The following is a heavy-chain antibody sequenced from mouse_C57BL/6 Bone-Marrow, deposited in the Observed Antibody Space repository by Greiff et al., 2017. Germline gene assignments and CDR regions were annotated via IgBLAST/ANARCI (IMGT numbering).Heavy chain of an antibody. V-gene: IGHV1-49*01. CDR1: YFAFMASA. CDR3: GRSSYYGRRYAMDY. Sequence: QVQLQQSGAELVRPGSSVKLSCKDSYFAFMASAMHWVKQRPGHGLEWIGSFTLYGNATDYSENFKGKATLTANTSSSTAYMELSSLTSEASAGYYCGRSSYYGRRYAMDYWGQGTSVTVSS. J-gene: IGHJ4*01. D-gene: IGHD1-1*01. CDR2: FTLYGNAT.